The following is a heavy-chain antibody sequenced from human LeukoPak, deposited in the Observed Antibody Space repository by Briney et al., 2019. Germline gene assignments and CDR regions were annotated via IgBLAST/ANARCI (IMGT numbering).Heavy chain of an antibody. V-gene: IGHV4-59*08. CDR2: IHNGGRT. J-gene: IGHJ4*02. CDR3: ARHGTISSESYFDY. Sequence: PSETLSLTCSVSGGSVSSYYWSWIRQSPGKGLEWIGYIHNGGRTNYNLSLKSRVTGFVDTSKNQVSLRLSSVTAADTAVYYCARHGTISSESYFDYWGQGALVTVSS. CDR1: GGSVSSYY. D-gene: IGHD1-14*01.